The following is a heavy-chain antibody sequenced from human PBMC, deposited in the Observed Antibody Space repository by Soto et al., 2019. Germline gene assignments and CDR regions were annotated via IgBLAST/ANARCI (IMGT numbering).Heavy chain of an antibody. CDR1: GGSHSHYY. CDR2: IYYDGTT. Sequence: SETTCLTCNFAGGSHSHYYCRWIRHPPGKGLEWIGYIYYDGTTNYSPSLKSRVTISVDTSNNQFSLRLSSVTAADTAVYYCARAGYSYGLGYYYDYWGQGTMVTGSS. CDR3: ARAGYSYGLGYYYDY. D-gene: IGHD5-18*01. V-gene: IGHV4-59*01. J-gene: IGHJ4*02.